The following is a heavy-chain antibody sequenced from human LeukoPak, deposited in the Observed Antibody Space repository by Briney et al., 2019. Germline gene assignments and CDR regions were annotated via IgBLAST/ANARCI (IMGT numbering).Heavy chain of an antibody. D-gene: IGHD4-17*01. CDR3: AKAANKMTTVTHNWFDP. Sequence: SGGSLRLSCAASGFTFSSYAMSWVRQAPGKGLEWVSAISGSGGSTYYADSVKGQFTISRDNSKNTLYLQMNSLRAEDTAVYYCAKAANKMTTVTHNWFDPWGQGTLVTVSS. V-gene: IGHV3-23*01. J-gene: IGHJ5*02. CDR1: GFTFSSYA. CDR2: ISGSGGST.